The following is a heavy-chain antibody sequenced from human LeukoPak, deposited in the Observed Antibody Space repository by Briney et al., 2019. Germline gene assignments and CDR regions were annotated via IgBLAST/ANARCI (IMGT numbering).Heavy chain of an antibody. D-gene: IGHD5-24*01. CDR3: ARWAGDGYNYYFDY. CDR2: ISSSSSYI. V-gene: IGHV3-21*04. CDR1: GFTFSSYS. Sequence: PGGSLRLSCAASGFTFSSYSMNWVRQAPGKGLEWVSSISSSSSYIYYADSVKGRFTISRDNAKNSLYLQMNSLRAEDTAVYYCARWAGDGYNYYFDYWGQGTLVTVST. J-gene: IGHJ4*02.